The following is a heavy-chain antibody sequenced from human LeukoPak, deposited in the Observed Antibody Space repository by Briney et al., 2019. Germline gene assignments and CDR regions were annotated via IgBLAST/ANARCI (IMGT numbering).Heavy chain of an antibody. CDR1: GYTFTSYG. CDR2: ISAYNGNT. V-gene: IGHV1-18*04. Sequence: ASVKVSCKASGYTFTSYGIGWVRQAPGQGLEWMGWISAYNGNTNYAQKLQGRVTMTTDTSTSTAYMELRSLRSDDTAVYYCARIDYGDYLGDYWGQGTLVTVSS. D-gene: IGHD4-17*01. J-gene: IGHJ4*02. CDR3: ARIDYGDYLGDY.